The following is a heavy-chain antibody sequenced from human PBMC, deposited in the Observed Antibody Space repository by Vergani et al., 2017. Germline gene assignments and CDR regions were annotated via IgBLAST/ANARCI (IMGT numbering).Heavy chain of an antibody. V-gene: IGHV3-30*18. D-gene: IGHD4-11*01. Sequence: QVQLVESGGGVVQPGRSLRLSCAASGFTFSSYGMHWVRQAPGKGLEWVAVISYDGSNKYYADSVKGRFTISRDNSKNTLYLQMNSLRAEDTAVYYCAKEFYSNYLYYYYYYGMDVWGQGTTGTVSS. CDR2: ISYDGSNK. CDR1: GFTFSSYG. CDR3: AKEFYSNYLYYYYYYGMDV. J-gene: IGHJ6*02.